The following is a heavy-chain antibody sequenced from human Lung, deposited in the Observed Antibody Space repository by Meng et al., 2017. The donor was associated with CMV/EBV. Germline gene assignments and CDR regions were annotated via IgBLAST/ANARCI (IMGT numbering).Heavy chain of an antibody. D-gene: IGHD1-7*01. CDR1: GGSFSGYY. Sequence: SCAVSGGSFSGYYWSWIRQPPGKGLEWIGEINHSGSTNYNPSLKSRVTISVDTSKNQFSLKLSSVTAADTAVYYCARGAWNYGGVFDYWGQGTLVTVSS. J-gene: IGHJ4*02. CDR3: ARGAWNYGGVFDY. V-gene: IGHV4-34*01. CDR2: INHSGST.